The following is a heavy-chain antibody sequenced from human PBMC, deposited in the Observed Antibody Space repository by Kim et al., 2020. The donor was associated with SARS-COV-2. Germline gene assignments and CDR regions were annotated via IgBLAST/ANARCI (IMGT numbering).Heavy chain of an antibody. Sequence: GGSLRLSCAASGFTFSDYYMSWVRQAPGKGLEWVSYISSSNSYTNYADSVKGRFTISRDNAKNSLYLQMNSLRAEDTAVYYCARDRRGSGWYTLHTADFDCWGQGTLVTVSS. V-gene: IGHV3-11*05. J-gene: IGHJ4*02. CDR1: GFTFSDYY. CDR2: ISSSNSYT. D-gene: IGHD6-19*01. CDR3: ARDRRGSGWYTLHTADFDC.